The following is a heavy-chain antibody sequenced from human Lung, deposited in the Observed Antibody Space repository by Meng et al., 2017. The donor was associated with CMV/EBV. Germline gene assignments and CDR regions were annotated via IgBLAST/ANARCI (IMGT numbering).Heavy chain of an antibody. CDR2: IYYTGST. CDR3: ARVGGCSGGGCYHRLFDY. D-gene: IGHD2-15*01. CDR1: GGSISSGDYY. V-gene: IGHV4-30-4*01. J-gene: IGHJ4*02. Sequence: QGEPRESGPGLVKPSQTLSPTCTVSGGSISSGDYYWSWIRQPPGKGLEWIGYIYYTGSTYYNPSLKSRVIISVDTSKNQFSLKLNSVTAADTAVYYCARVGGCSGGGCYHRLFDYWGQGTLVTVSS.